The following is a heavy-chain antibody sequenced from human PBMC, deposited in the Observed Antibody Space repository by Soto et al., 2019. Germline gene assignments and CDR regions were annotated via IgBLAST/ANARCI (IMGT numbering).Heavy chain of an antibody. CDR3: ARWSSGRYDY. D-gene: IGHD6-19*01. V-gene: IGHV5-10-1*01. Sequence: GESLKISGKGSGYSFTSYWISWVRQMPGKVLEWMGRIDPSDSYTNYSPSFQGHVTISADKSISTAYLQWSSLKASDTAMYYCARWSSGRYDYWGQGXLVTVYS. CDR1: GYSFTSYW. CDR2: IDPSDSYT. J-gene: IGHJ4*02.